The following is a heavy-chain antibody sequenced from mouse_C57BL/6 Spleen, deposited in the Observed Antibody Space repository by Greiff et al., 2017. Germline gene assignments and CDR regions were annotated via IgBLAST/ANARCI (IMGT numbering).Heavy chain of an antibody. J-gene: IGHJ3*01. CDR3: AIHYAWFAY. Sequence: VQLQQPGAELVKPGASVKLSCKASGYTFTSYWMQWVKQRPGQGLEWIGEIDPSDSYTNYNQKFKGKATLTVDTSSSTAYMQLSSLTSEDSAVYYCAIHYAWFAYWGQGTLDTVSA. D-gene: IGHD1-1*02. V-gene: IGHV1-50*01. CDR1: GYTFTSYW. CDR2: IDPSDSYT.